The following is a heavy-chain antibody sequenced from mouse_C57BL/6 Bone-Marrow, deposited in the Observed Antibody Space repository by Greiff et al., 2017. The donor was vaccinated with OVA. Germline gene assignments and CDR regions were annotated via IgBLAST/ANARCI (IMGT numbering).Heavy chain of an antibody. CDR3: ASSGYVMDY. D-gene: IGHD3-2*02. V-gene: IGHV1-81*01. CDR1: GYTFTSYG. Sequence: VMLVESGAELARPGASVKLSCKASGYTFTSYGISWVKQRTGQGLEWIGEIYPRSGNTYYNEKFKGKATLTADKSSSTAYMELRSLTSEDSAVYSCASSGYVMDYWGQGTSVTVSS. J-gene: IGHJ4*01. CDR2: IYPRSGNT.